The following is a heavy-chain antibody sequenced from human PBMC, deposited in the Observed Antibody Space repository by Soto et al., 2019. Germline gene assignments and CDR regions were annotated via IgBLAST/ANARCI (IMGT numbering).Heavy chain of an antibody. D-gene: IGHD6-13*01. CDR2: INYNGRT. V-gene: IGHV4-59*01. CDR1: GGSISTYY. Sequence: QVQLQESGPGLVKPSETLSLTCTVSGGSISTYYWSWIRQPPGKGLEWIGYINYNGRTNYNPSLKSRDTMSLDTSKNQFSLKLRSVTAADTAVFYCARYAGSSWFDYWGQGTLVTVSS. CDR3: ARYAGSSWFDY. J-gene: IGHJ4*02.